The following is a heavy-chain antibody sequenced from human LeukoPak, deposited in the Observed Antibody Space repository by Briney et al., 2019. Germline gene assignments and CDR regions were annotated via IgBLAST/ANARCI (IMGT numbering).Heavy chain of an antibody. Sequence: PGGSLRLSCAASGFTFSSYSMSWVRRPPGKGLEWIGEIYHTGTTNYNLSLKSRVIISIDKSKNEFSLNLSSVTAADTAVYYCATWGVDYGGNFEYSDYWGQGILVTVSS. V-gene: IGHV4-4*02. CDR1: GFTFSSYSM. D-gene: IGHD4-23*01. CDR2: IYHTGTT. CDR3: ATWGVDYGGNFEYSDY. J-gene: IGHJ4*02.